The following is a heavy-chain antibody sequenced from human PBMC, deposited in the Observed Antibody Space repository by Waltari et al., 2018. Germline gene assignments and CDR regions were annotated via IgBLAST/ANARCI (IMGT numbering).Heavy chain of an antibody. CDR2: ISSSGATI. CDR3: VGQLLEWLDS. CDR1: GFTFRSYD. J-gene: IGHJ4*02. Sequence: EVQLVESGGGLVQPGGSLRLSCAASGFTFRSYDVNWVRQGPGKGLELVSFISSSGATIYYADAVKGRFTISRDNAENSLYLQINSLRAEDTAIYYCVGQLLEWLDSWGQGTLVTVSS. V-gene: IGHV3-48*03. D-gene: IGHD3-3*01.